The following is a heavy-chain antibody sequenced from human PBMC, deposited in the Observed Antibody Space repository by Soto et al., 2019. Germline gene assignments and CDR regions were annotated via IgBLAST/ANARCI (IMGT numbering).Heavy chain of an antibody. V-gene: IGHV1-69*08. J-gene: IGHJ6*03. CDR1: GGTFSSYT. D-gene: IGHD3-10*01. CDR3: AREYYYGSGSRAPYYMDV. Sequence: QVQLVQSGAEVKKPGSSVKVSCKASGGTFSSYTISWVRQAPGQGLEWMGRIIPILGIANYARKSQGRVTITADKSTSTDYMELSSLISEYTAVYYSAREYYYGSGSRAPYYMDVGGKGTTVTGSS. CDR2: IIPILGIA.